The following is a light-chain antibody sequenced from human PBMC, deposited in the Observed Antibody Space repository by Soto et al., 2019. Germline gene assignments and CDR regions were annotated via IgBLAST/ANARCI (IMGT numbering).Light chain of an antibody. CDR2: AAS. CDR3: QQFNSYPLT. V-gene: IGKV1-9*01. J-gene: IGKJ4*01. Sequence: DIQLTQSPSFLSASVGDRVTITCRASQGISSNLAWYQQIPGKAPKLLIYAASTLQSGVPSRFSGSGSGTEFTLTVSSLQPEDFATYSCQQFNSYPLTFGGGTKVDIK. CDR1: QGISSN.